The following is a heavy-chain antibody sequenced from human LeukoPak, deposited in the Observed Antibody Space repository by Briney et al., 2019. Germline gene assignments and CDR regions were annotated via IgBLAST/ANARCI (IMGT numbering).Heavy chain of an antibody. D-gene: IGHD3-10*01. Sequence: GGSLRLSCAASGFTFSSYSMNWVRQAPGKGLEWVSSISSSSSYIYYADSVKGRFTISRDNAKNSLYLQMNSLRVEDTAVYYCARQGSYGDLAAYFQDWGQGTLVTVSS. CDR1: GFTFSSYS. V-gene: IGHV3-21*01. CDR3: ARQGSYGDLAAYFQD. CDR2: ISSSSSYI. J-gene: IGHJ1*01.